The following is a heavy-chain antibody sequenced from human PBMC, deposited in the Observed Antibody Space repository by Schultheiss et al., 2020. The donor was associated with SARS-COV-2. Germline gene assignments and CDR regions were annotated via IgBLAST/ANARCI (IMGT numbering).Heavy chain of an antibody. CDR2: IYDSGST. J-gene: IGHJ4*02. V-gene: IGHV4-59*12. Sequence: SQTLSLTCNVSGGSISSYYWSWIRQPPGKGLEWIGYIYDSGSTNHNPSLKSRLTMSVDASKIQFSLRLSSVTAADTALYYCARLDVGLDFWGQGTRVTVSS. CDR3: ARLDVGLDF. D-gene: IGHD1-26*01. CDR1: GGSISSYY.